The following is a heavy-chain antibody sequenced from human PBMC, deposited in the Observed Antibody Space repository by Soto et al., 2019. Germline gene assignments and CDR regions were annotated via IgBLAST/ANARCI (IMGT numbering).Heavy chain of an antibody. CDR1: GSRFSNYV. J-gene: IGHJ4*02. CDR3: AREGRGKKDGYNGLVSLGY. Sequence: ASVKVSCKVSGSRFSNYVISWVRQAPGHGLEWLGRIIPIFNSTKYAQSFQGRVTITADKSTSTASLELSSLRSDDTAVYYCAREGRGKKDGYNGLVSLGYWGQGTLVTVSS. D-gene: IGHD2-21*01. CDR2: IIPIFNST. V-gene: IGHV1-69*06.